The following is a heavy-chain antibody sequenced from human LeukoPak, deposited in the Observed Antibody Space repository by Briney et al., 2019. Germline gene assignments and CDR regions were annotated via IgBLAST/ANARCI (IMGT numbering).Heavy chain of an antibody. V-gene: IGHV3-30*18. D-gene: IGHD2-21*02. J-gene: IGHJ4*02. Sequence: GGSLRLSCVASGFSFSSHAMHWVRQAPGKGLDWVAVISYDGSDKYYADSVKGRFTISRDNSKNTVYLQMNSLRAEDTAVYYCAKDISGGDCPDYWGQGTPVTVSS. CDR2: ISYDGSDK. CDR1: GFSFSSHA. CDR3: AKDISGGDCPDY.